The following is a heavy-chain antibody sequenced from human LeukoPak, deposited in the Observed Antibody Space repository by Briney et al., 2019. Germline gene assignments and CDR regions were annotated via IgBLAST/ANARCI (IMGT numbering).Heavy chain of an antibody. D-gene: IGHD4-17*01. CDR3: ARDHDYGDYGTYEDY. J-gene: IGHJ4*02. Sequence: QTLSLTCAISGDSVSSNSVAWNWVRQSPSRGLEWLGRTYYRSRWYNDYAVSVKSRITINPDTSKNQFSLQLNSVTPEDTAVYYCARDHDYGDYGTYEDYWGQGTLVTVSS. CDR2: TYYRSRWYN. CDR1: GDSVSSNSVA. V-gene: IGHV6-1*01.